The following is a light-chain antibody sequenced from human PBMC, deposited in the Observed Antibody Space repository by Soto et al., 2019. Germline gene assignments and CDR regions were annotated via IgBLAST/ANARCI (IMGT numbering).Light chain of an antibody. V-gene: IGLV2-11*01. CDR3: CSYAGIHVV. CDR2: DVS. J-gene: IGLJ2*01. Sequence: QSALTQPRSVSGSPGQSVTSSCTGTTSDVGGYNYVSWYQQYPGKAPKLMIYDVSGRPSGVPDRFSGSKSGNTASLTISGLQAEDEADYYGCSYAGIHVVFGGGTKLTVL. CDR1: TSDVGGYNY.